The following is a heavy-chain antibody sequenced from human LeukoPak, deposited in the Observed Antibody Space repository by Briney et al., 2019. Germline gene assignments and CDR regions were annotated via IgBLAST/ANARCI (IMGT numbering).Heavy chain of an antibody. CDR1: GFPFSSYV. CDR3: AKGYYFDSSGYLNIEY. J-gene: IGHJ4*02. Sequence: GGSLRLSCAASGFPFSSYVMTWVRQAPGKGLEWVSAISGSGGSTYYADSVKGRFTISRDNSKNTLYLQMNSLRAEDTAVYYCAKGYYFDSSGYLNIEYWGQGTLVTVSS. CDR2: ISGSGGST. V-gene: IGHV3-23*01. D-gene: IGHD3-22*01.